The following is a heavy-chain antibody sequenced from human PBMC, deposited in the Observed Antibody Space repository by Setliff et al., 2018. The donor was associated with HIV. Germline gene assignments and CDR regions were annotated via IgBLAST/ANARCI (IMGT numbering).Heavy chain of an antibody. V-gene: IGHV1-69*05. D-gene: IGHD3-22*01. CDR1: GGAFSSYA. CDR2: IIPIFGTA. J-gene: IGHJ3*02. Sequence: GASVKVSCKASGGAFSSYALSWVRQAPGQGLEWMGGIIPIFGTANYAQKFQGRLTMTRDTSRSTVYMELSSLRSEDTAVYYCARCYYDSSGPTDAFDIWGQGTVVTVSS. CDR3: ARCYYDSSGPTDAFDI.